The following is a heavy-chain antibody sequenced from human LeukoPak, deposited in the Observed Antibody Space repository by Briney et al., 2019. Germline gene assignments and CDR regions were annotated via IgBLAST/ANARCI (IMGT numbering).Heavy chain of an antibody. V-gene: IGHV3-66*01. CDR3: ARLYDGSAYHADHFDY. D-gene: IGHD3-22*01. J-gene: IGHJ4*02. Sequence: GGSLRLSCAASGFTFSSYGMSWVGQAPGKGLEWVSVIYSGGSTYYADPVKGRFTISRDNAKNSLYLQMNSLRAEDTAVYYCARLYDGSAYHADHFDYWGQGTLVIVSS. CDR1: GFTFSSYG. CDR2: IYSGGST.